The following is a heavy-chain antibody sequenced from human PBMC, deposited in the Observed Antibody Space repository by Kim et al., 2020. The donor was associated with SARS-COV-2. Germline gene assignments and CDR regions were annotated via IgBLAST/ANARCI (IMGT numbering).Heavy chain of an antibody. Sequence: SETLSLTCAVYGGSFSGYYWSWIRQPPGKGLEWIGEINHSGCTNYNPSLKSRVTISVDTSKNQFSLKLSSVTAADTAVYYCARGPNIVVVTAIDYWGQGTLVTVSS. CDR1: GGSFSGYY. J-gene: IGHJ4*02. V-gene: IGHV4-34*01. CDR2: INHSGCT. D-gene: IGHD2-21*02. CDR3: ARGPNIVVVTAIDY.